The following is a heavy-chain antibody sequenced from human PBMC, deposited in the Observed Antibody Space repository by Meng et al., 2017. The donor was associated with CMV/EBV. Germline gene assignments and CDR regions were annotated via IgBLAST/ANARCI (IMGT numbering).Heavy chain of an antibody. J-gene: IGHJ4*02. D-gene: IGHD3-22*01. CDR1: GGSISSCSYY. V-gene: IGHV4-39*07. Sequence: SGGSISSCSYYWGWIRQPPGKGLEWIGSIYYSGSTYYNPSLKSRVTISVDTSKNQFSLKLSSVTAADTAVYYCARDGHDSSGYNFDYWGQGTLVTVSS. CDR2: IYYSGST. CDR3: ARDGHDSSGYNFDY.